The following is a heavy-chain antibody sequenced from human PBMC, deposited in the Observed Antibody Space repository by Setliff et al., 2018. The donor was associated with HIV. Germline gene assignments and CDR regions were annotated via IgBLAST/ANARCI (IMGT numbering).Heavy chain of an antibody. CDR1: GFTFRDYW. J-gene: IGHJ4*02. D-gene: IGHD3-16*01. CDR3: TTYTLLGPGSVRYFDY. V-gene: IGHV3-74*01. Sequence: GGSLRLSCAGSGFTFRDYWMHWVRQTPGKGLVWVARIDNDGRDTDYADFVGGRFTISRDNTKNTLFLQMSNLQTEDTAVYYCTTYTLLGPGSVRYFDYWGQGALVTVSS. CDR2: IDNDGRDT.